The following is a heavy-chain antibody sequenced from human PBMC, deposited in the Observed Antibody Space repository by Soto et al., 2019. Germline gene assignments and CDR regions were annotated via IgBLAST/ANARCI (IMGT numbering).Heavy chain of an antibody. CDR3: AGIGVGATRHSDFDH. J-gene: IGHJ4*02. CDR2: MHASGGT. Sequence: SETLSLTCTVSGAPITSNDYFWAWIRQPPGRGLEFIASMHASGGTYHASSLQSRCTMSLDTSKNQFSLKLHSVTASDTATYFCAGIGVGATRHSDFDHWGQGTLVTVSS. CDR1: GAPITSNDYF. D-gene: IGHD2-15*01. V-gene: IGHV4-39*01.